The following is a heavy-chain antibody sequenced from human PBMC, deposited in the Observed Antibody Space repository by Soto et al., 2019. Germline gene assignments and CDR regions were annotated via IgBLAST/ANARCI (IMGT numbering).Heavy chain of an antibody. CDR3: ARSLTAAGSWFDP. CDR1: GGSISSGDYY. J-gene: IGHJ5*02. Sequence: SSETLSLTCTVSGGSISSGDYYWSWIRQPPGKGLEWIGYIYYSGSTYYNPSLKSRVTISVDTSKHQFYLKLSSVTAADTAVHYCARSLTAAGSWFDPWGQGTLVTVSS. D-gene: IGHD6-13*01. CDR2: IYYSGST. V-gene: IGHV4-30-4*01.